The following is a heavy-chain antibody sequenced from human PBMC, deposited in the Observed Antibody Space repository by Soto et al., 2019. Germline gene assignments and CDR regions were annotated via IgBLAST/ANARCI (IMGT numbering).Heavy chain of an antibody. Sequence: PVESLRLSCEASGFAFSAYSMHWVRQAPGKGLDWVATIQHNAEHIFYADSVRGRFTISRDNDRNLLYLRMNGLTPEDTALYYCVRGGGGYDYGNGLDGWGTGTTVTVSS. CDR2: IQHNAEHI. D-gene: IGHD3-16*01. CDR3: VRGGGGYDYGNGLDG. CDR1: GFAFSAYS. V-gene: IGHV3-30*04. J-gene: IGHJ6*04.